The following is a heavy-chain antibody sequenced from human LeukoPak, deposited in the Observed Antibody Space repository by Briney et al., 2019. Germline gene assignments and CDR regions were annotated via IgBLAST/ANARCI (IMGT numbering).Heavy chain of an antibody. D-gene: IGHD3-9*01. Sequence: GGSLRLSCAASGFTFTNAWMSWVRQAPGKGLEWVGRIKSKTDGGTTDYAAPVKGRFTISRDYSKNTLYLQMNSLKTEDTAVYYCTTRPDATGYYDFYFDYWGQGTLVTVSS. CDR2: IKSKTDGGTT. CDR3: TTRPDATGYYDFYFDY. J-gene: IGHJ4*02. V-gene: IGHV3-15*01. CDR1: GFTFTNAW.